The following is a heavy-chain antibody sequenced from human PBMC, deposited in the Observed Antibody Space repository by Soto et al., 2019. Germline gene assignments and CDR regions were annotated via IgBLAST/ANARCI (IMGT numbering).Heavy chain of an antibody. J-gene: IGHJ4*02. CDR2: IYYSGST. D-gene: IGHD2-2*01. V-gene: IGHV4-39*01. CDR3: ARHDPDIVVVPAAIDY. Sequence: QLQLQESGPGLVKPSETLSLTCTVSGGSISSSSYYWGWIRQPPGKGLEWIGSIYYSGSTYYNPSPKSRVTMSVDTSKNQFSLKLRSVTAADTAVYYCARHDPDIVVVPAAIDYWGQGTLVTVSS. CDR1: GGSISSSSYY.